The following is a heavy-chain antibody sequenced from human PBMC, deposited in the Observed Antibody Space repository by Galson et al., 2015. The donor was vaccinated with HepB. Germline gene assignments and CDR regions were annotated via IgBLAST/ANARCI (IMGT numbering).Heavy chain of an antibody. D-gene: IGHD2-15*01. J-gene: IGHJ3*02. CDR1: GFTFSSYA. CDR3: ARGGDIVVVVAATVGAFDI. CDR2: ISYDGSNK. Sequence: SLRLSCAASGFTFSSYAMHWVRQAPGKGLEWVAVISYDGSNKYYADSVKGRFTISRDNSKNTLYLQMNSLRAEDTAVYYCARGGDIVVVVAATVGAFDIWGQGTMVTVSS. V-gene: IGHV3-30*04.